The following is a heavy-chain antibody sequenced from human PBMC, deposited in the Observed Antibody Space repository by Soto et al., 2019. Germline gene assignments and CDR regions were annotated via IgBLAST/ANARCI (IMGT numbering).Heavy chain of an antibody. J-gene: IGHJ6*02. CDR1: GFTFSNYD. D-gene: IGHD3-10*01. Sequence: GGSLRLSCAASGFTFSNYDINWVRQAPGKGPEWISHISSSGGIIYYADSVKGRFTISRDNAKNSLYLQMNSLRGEDTAVYYCAREGSVSSSDYYAYYYGMDVWGQGATVTVSS. V-gene: IGHV3-48*03. CDR2: ISSSGGII. CDR3: AREGSVSSSDYYAYYYGMDV.